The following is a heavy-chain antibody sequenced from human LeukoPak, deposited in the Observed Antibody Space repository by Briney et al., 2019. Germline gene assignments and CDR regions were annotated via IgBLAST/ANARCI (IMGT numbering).Heavy chain of an antibody. CDR1: GFTFSSYA. D-gene: IGHD6-13*01. CDR3: ARDHGSSWPYDY. Sequence: GGSLRLSCAASGFTFSSYAMHWVRQAPGKGLEWVAVISYDGSNKYYADSVKGRFTISRGNSKNTLYLQMNSLRAEDTAVYYCARDHGSSWPYDYWGQGTLVSVSS. V-gene: IGHV3-30*04. J-gene: IGHJ4*02. CDR2: ISYDGSNK.